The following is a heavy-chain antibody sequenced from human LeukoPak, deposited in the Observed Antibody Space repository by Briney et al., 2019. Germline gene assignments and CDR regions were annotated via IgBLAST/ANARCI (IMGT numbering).Heavy chain of an antibody. Sequence: SGTLSLTCGVSGGSISNTNWWTWFRQPPGKGLEWIGEVNLQGSTNYNPSLKSRVAISVDKSENHISLELTSVTAADTAVYYCAREGGPYRPLDYSGQGTLVTVAS. CDR3: AREGGPYRPLDY. CDR1: GGSISNTNW. J-gene: IGHJ4*02. CDR2: VNLQGST. V-gene: IGHV4-4*02.